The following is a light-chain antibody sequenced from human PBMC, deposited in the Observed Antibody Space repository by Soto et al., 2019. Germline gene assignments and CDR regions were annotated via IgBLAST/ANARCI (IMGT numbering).Light chain of an antibody. CDR1: QSVSSY. CDR3: QQRSNWPPIN. CDR2: DAS. J-gene: IGKJ5*01. V-gene: IGKV3-11*01. Sequence: EIVLTQSPATLSLSPGERSTFSCRASQSVSSYLAWYQQKPGQAPRLLIYDASNRATGIPARFSGSGSGTDFTLTISSLEPEDFAVYYCQQRSNWPPINCGQGTRLEIK.